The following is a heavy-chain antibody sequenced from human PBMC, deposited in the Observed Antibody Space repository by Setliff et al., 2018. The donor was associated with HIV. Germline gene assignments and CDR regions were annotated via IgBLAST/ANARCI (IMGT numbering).Heavy chain of an antibody. CDR2: ISWDGGST. Sequence: GESLRLSCAASGFTFDDYTMHWVRQAPGKGLEWVSLISWDGGSTYYADSVKGRFTISRDNSKNSLYVQMNSLRTEDSALYYCAKGPQQLVSWGQGTLVTVSS. J-gene: IGHJ5*02. D-gene: IGHD6-13*01. V-gene: IGHV3-43*01. CDR1: GFTFDDYT. CDR3: AKGPQQLVS.